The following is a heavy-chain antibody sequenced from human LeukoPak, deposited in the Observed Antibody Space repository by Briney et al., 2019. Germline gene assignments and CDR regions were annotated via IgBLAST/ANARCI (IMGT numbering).Heavy chain of an antibody. V-gene: IGHV3-33*08. CDR2: IWYDGSNK. CDR1: GFTFSDYH. CDR3: ARDRGYCSSTSCSSAFDI. D-gene: IGHD2-2*01. J-gene: IGHJ3*02. Sequence: GGSLRLSCAASGFTFSDYHMAWIRQAPGKGLEWVAVIWYDGSNKYYADSVKGRFTISRDNSKNTLYLQMNSLRAEDTAVYYCARDRGYCSSTSCSSAFDIWGQGTMVTVSS.